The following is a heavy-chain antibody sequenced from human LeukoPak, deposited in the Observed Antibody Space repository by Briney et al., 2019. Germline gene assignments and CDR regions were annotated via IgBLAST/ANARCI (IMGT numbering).Heavy chain of an antibody. V-gene: IGHV3-48*04. CDR2: ISSSGNTI. CDR3: ARDPQGVYYYDSSGPHVGN. CDR1: GFTFSSYS. J-gene: IGHJ4*02. Sequence: PGGSLRLSCAASGFTFSSYSMNWVRQAPGKGLEWLSDISSSGNTIYYADSVKGRFTISRDNAKNSLYLQMNSLRAEDTAVYYCARDPQGVYYYDSSGPHVGNWGQGTLVTVSS. D-gene: IGHD3-22*01.